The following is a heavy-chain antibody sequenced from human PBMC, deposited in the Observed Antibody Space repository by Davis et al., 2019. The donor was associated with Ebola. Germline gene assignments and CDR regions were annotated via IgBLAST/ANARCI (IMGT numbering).Heavy chain of an antibody. CDR3: ARGGNDYVMDV. V-gene: IGHV3-7*01. CDR2: IKQDGSEK. CDR1: GFTFSNYW. J-gene: IGHJ6*02. D-gene: IGHD3-16*01. Sequence: PGGSLRLSRAASGFTFSNYWMTWVRQAPGKGLEWVATIKQDGSEKYYVDSVKGRFTISRDNAKNSLYLQMNSLRAEDTAVYYCARGGNDYVMDVWGQGTTVTVSS.